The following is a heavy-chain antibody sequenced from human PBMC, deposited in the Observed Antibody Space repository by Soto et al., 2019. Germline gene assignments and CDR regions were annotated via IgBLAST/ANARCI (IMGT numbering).Heavy chain of an antibody. CDR1: GDSISGYY. V-gene: IGHV4-59*01. J-gene: IGHJ4*02. CDR2: IYFSGST. D-gene: IGHD5-12*01. Sequence: QVQLQESGPGLVKPSETLSLTCTVSGDSISGYYWSWIRQPPGKGLEWIGYIYFSGSTNYNPSLKSRVPISGDTSKKQFSLKLSSVTAADTAVYYCARYTVATTRFDYWGQGTLVTVSS. CDR3: ARYTVATTRFDY.